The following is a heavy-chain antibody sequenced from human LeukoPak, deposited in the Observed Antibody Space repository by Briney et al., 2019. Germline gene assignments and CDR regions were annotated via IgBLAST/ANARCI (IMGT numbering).Heavy chain of an antibody. V-gene: IGHV3-23*01. D-gene: IGHD3-22*01. CDR3: ANGPLGNYYDSSDVGAP. Sequence: PGGSLRLSCAASGFTFSSYAMSWVRQAPGKGLEWVSAISGSGGSTYYADSVKGRFTISRDNSKNTLYLQMNSLRAEDTAVYYCANGPLGNYYDSSDVGAPWGQGTLVTVSS. J-gene: IGHJ5*02. CDR1: GFTFSSYA. CDR2: ISGSGGST.